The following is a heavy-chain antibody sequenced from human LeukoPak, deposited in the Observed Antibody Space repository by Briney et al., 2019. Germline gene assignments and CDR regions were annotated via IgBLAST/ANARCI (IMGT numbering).Heavy chain of an antibody. CDR1: GGTFSSYA. V-gene: IGHV1-69*04. CDR3: AREIISPDYYYYYGMDV. Sequence: SVKVSCKASGGTFSSYAISWLRQAPGQGLEWMGRIIPILGIANYAQKFQGRVTITADKSTSTAYMELSSLRSEDTAVYYCAREIISPDYYYYYGMDVWGQGTTVTVSS. CDR2: IIPILGIA. D-gene: IGHD3-10*01. J-gene: IGHJ6*02.